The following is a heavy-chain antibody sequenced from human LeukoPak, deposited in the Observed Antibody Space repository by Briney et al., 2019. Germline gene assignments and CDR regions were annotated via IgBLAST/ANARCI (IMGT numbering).Heavy chain of an antibody. CDR3: ARGIKPGLGEAPAY. J-gene: IGHJ4*02. V-gene: IGHV4-59*02. CDR1: GGSVSTYY. CDR2: INYSGST. D-gene: IGHD3-10*01. Sequence: PSETLSLTCTGSGGSVSTYYLSWIRQPPGKGLEWIADINYSGSTTYSPSVKSRVTISVDTSKSQFSLKLSSVTAADTAVYYCARGIKPGLGEAPAYWGQGTLVTVSS.